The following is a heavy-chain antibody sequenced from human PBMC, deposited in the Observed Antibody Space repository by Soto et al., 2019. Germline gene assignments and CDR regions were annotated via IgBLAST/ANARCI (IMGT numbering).Heavy chain of an antibody. CDR1: GYTFTSHG. D-gene: IGHD3-9*01. CDR2: ISTYNGKT. J-gene: IGHJ3*02. V-gene: IGHV1-18*01. Sequence: HVQLVQSGGEVKKPGASVKVSCKASGYTFTSHGISWVRQAPGQGLEWMGWISTYNGKTDYAQKFQGRVTMTADTRTSTGYMELRSLRSDDTAVYYCARLLTEGVTYREDAFDIWGQGTQVTVSS. CDR3: ARLLTEGVTYREDAFDI.